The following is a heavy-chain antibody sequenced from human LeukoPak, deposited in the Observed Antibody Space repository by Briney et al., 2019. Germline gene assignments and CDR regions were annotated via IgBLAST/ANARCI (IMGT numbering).Heavy chain of an antibody. Sequence: GESLKISCKGSGYSFSTCWIGWVRQMPGKGLEWMGIIYPGDSDTRYSPSFQGQVTISADKSISAAYLQWSSLKASDTAMYYCARLNDYDSSGYYYVANYWGQGTLVTVSS. CDR2: IYPGDSDT. D-gene: IGHD3-22*01. CDR1: GYSFSTCW. CDR3: ARLNDYDSSGYYYVANY. V-gene: IGHV5-51*01. J-gene: IGHJ4*02.